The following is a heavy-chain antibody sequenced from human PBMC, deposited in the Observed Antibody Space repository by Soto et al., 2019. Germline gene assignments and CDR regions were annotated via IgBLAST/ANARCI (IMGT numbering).Heavy chain of an antibody. V-gene: IGHV3-30-3*01. Sequence: PGGSLRLSCAASGFTFSTYPMHWLRQAPGKGLEWVALLSYDGGDKYYADSVKGRFSISRDNSQNTLYLQMNTLRPEDTAVYYCARWSVQYDSYGYFWGQGTLVTVSS. CDR2: LSYDGGDK. D-gene: IGHD5-18*01. J-gene: IGHJ4*02. CDR1: GFTFSTYP. CDR3: ARWSVQYDSYGYF.